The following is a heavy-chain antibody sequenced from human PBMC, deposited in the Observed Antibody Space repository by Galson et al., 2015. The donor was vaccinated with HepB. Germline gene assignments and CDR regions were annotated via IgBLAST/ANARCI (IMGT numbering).Heavy chain of an antibody. V-gene: IGHV3-30-3*01. CDR3: ARDVVGATTGGGFDY. CDR2: ISYDGSNK. D-gene: IGHD1-26*01. J-gene: IGHJ4*02. Sequence: SLRLSCAASGFTFSSYAMHWVRQAPGKGLEWVAVISYDGSNKYYADSVKGRFTISRDNSKNTLYLQMNSLRAEDTAVYYCARDVVGATTGGGFDYWGQGTLVTVSS. CDR1: GFTFSSYA.